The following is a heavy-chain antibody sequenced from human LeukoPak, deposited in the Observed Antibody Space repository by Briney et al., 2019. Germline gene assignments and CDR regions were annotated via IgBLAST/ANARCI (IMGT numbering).Heavy chain of an antibody. CDR3: ARIGRIYNYYMDV. V-gene: IGHV3-11*04. D-gene: IGHD1-14*01. J-gene: IGHJ6*03. Sequence: GGSLRLSCAASGFTFSDYYMSWIRQAPGKGLEWVSYISGSGSTIYYADSVKGRFTISRDNAKNSLYLQVNSLRADDTAVYYCARIGRIYNYYMDVWGKGTTVTVSS. CDR2: ISGSGSTI. CDR1: GFTFSDYY.